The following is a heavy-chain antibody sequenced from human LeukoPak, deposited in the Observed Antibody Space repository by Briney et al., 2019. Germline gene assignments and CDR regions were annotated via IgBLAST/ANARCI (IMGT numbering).Heavy chain of an antibody. J-gene: IGHJ6*03. CDR1: GFTVSSNY. Sequence: PGGSLRLSCAASGFTVSSNYMSWVRQAPGKGLEWVSVIYSGGSTYYADSVKGRFTISRDNSKNTLYLQMNSLRAEDTAVYYCAKDPGYCSSTNCYGYYYYMDVWGQGTTVTVSS. CDR2: IYSGGST. D-gene: IGHD2-2*01. CDR3: AKDPGYCSSTNCYGYYYYMDV. V-gene: IGHV3-66*02.